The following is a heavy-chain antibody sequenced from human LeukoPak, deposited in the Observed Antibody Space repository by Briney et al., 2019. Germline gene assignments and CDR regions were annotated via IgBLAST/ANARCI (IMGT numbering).Heavy chain of an antibody. V-gene: IGHV3-48*03. J-gene: IGHJ5*02. Sequence: PGGSLRLSCAASGFTFSSYEMNWVRQAPGKGLGWVSYISSSGSTIYYADSVKGRFTISRDNAKKSLYLQMNSLRAEDTAVYYCAPGRYYGSGSYHNWFDPWGQGTLVTVSS. CDR2: ISSSGSTI. CDR1: GFTFSSYE. CDR3: APGRYYGSGSYHNWFDP. D-gene: IGHD3-10*01.